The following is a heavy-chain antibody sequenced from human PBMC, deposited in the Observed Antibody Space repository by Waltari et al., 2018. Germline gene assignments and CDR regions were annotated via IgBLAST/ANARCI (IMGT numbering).Heavy chain of an antibody. J-gene: IGHJ4*02. CDR2: NYYSGST. D-gene: IGHD6-6*01. CDR3: ARTTVHSSSHIDY. CDR1: GGSISSSSYY. V-gene: IGHV4-39*01. Sequence: QLQLQESGPGLVKPSETLSLTCTVSGGSISSSSYYWGWIRQPPGKGLEWIGSNYYSGSTYYNPSLKIRVTISVDTSKNQFSLKLSSVTAADTAVYYCARTTVHSSSHIDYWGQGTLVTVSS.